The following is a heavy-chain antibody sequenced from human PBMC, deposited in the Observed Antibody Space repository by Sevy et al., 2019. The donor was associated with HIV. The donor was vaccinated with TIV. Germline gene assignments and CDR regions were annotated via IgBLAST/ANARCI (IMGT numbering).Heavy chain of an antibody. V-gene: IGHV3-30-3*01. Sequence: GGSLRLSCAASGFAFSSHAMQWVRQAPGKGLEWVAVISYEGTETFYAASVEGRFTISRDNSKNMLSLLINSLRPEDAAVYYCARDGGNSVKWYPLYWGHGTLVTVSS. CDR1: GFAFSSHA. D-gene: IGHD2-2*01. CDR2: ISYEGTET. CDR3: ARDGGNSVKWYPLY. J-gene: IGHJ4*01.